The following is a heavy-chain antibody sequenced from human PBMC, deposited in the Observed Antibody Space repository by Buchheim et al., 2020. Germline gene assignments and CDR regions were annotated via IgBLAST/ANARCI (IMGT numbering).Heavy chain of an antibody. CDR1: GFTFSSYA. Sequence: QVQLVESGGGVVQPGRSLRLSCAASGFTFSSYAMHWVRQAPGKGLEWVAVISYDGSNKYYADSVKGRFTISRDNSKNTLYLQMNSLRAEDTAVYYCARQDIVVVPAAHYYYGMDVWGQGTT. V-gene: IGHV3-30-3*01. J-gene: IGHJ6*02. CDR3: ARQDIVVVPAAHYYYGMDV. CDR2: ISYDGSNK. D-gene: IGHD2-2*01.